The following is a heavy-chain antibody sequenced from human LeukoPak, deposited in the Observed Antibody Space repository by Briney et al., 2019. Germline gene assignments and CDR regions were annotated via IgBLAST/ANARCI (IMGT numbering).Heavy chain of an antibody. J-gene: IGHJ4*02. V-gene: IGHV3-9*01. D-gene: IGHD6-13*01. CDR3: AKDYYSSSWTIDY. CDR2: ISWNSGSI. CDR1: GFTFDDYA. Sequence: GRSLRLSCAASGFTFDDYALHWVRQAPGKGLEWVPGISWNSGSIGYADSVKGRFTISRDNAKNSLYLQMNSLRAEDTALYYCAKDYYSSSWTIDYWGQGTLVTVSS.